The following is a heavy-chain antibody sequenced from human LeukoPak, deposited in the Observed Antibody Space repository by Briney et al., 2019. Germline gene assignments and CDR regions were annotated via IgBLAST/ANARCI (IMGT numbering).Heavy chain of an antibody. CDR2: INQNGNEK. J-gene: IGHJ4*02. CDR3: AGVRGDYSFDY. Sequence: GGSLRLSCAASGFTFRSYWMTWVRQAPGKGLEWVANINQNGNEKYYLDSVKGRFTVSRDNAKNSLYLQMTYLRAEDTAVYYLAGVRGDYSFDYGGRGTLAPVSS. D-gene: IGHD3-10*01. CDR1: GFTFRSYW. V-gene: IGHV3-7*04.